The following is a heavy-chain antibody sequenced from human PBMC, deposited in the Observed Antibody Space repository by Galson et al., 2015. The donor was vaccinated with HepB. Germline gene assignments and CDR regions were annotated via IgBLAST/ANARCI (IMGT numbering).Heavy chain of an antibody. V-gene: IGHV3-64D*06. CDR2: INSNGGST. J-gene: IGHJ4*02. CDR3: AKDRRSTITSRLNFEY. Sequence: SLRLSCATSGFSFSSYNMHWVRQAPGKGLEYVSTINSNGGSTYYADSVKGRFTISRDNPKNTLYLQMSNLRVEDTAVYYCAKDRRSTITSRLNFEYWGQGTLVTVSS. CDR1: GFSFSSYN. D-gene: IGHD5-24*01.